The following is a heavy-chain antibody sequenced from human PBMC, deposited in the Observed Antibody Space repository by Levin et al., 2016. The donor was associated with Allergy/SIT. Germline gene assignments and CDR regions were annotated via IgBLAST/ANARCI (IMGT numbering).Heavy chain of an antibody. CDR2: ISFDGNKQ. V-gene: IGHV3-30*18. CDR3: AKEIHSGYGVEGMDV. CDR1: GFALSSYA. Sequence: GESLKISCAASGFALSSYAMDWVRQTPGKGLEWLAVISFDGNKQDYSPSVQGRFSISRDDSKDTLFLQMNSLRPDDTGIYYCAKEIHSGYGVEGMDVWGLGTTVTVSS. D-gene: IGHD3-22*01. J-gene: IGHJ6*02.